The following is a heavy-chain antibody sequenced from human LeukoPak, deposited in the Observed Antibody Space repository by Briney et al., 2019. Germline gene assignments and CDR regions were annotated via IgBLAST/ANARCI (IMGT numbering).Heavy chain of an antibody. CDR1: DGSIINNNHY. Sequence: PWETLSLTCTVSDGSIINNNHYSGWTRQPPGKGLEWIGSISYSGGTAYTPSLRSRVTISVDTSKNQFSLKVNSVTAADTAVYYCAREVAYYHSSSYRPHAFDIWGQGTLVTVSS. V-gene: IGHV4-39*02. D-gene: IGHD3-22*01. J-gene: IGHJ3*02. CDR2: ISYSGGT. CDR3: AREVAYYHSSSYRPHAFDI.